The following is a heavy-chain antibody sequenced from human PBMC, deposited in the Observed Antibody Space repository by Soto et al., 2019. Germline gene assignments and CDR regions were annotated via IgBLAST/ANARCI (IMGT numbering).Heavy chain of an antibody. CDR3: ARDGNRQFQQPAYFDY. D-gene: IGHD6-13*01. Sequence: GGSLRLSCAASGFTFSSYSMNWVRQAPGKGLEWVSYISSSSSTIYYADSVKGRFTISRDNAKNSLYLQMNSLRAEDTAVYYRARDGNRQFQQPAYFDYWARGTLFTVSA. CDR1: GFTFSSYS. V-gene: IGHV3-48*01. J-gene: IGHJ4*02. CDR2: ISSSSSTI.